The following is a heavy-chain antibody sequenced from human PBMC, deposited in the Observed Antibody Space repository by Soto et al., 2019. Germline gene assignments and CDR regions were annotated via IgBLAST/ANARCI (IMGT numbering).Heavy chain of an antibody. V-gene: IGHV3-21*01. Sequence: EVQLVESGGGLVKPGGSLRLSCVASGFTFRTYTMNWVRQAPGKGLEWVSGIRGFSPYTFYAESVKGRLTISRDNAKNSLYLQMNSLGVEDTAVYYCARDRGYDAHDYYYNAMDVWGQGTTVTVSS. CDR2: IRGFSPYT. D-gene: IGHD2-15*01. J-gene: IGHJ6*02. CDR3: ARDRGYDAHDYYYNAMDV. CDR1: GFTFRTYT.